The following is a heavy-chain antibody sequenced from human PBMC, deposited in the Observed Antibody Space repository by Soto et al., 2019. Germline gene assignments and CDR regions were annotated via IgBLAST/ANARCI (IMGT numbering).Heavy chain of an antibody. CDR2: ISAGGGGT. D-gene: IGHD3-16*02. J-gene: IGHJ6*02. CDR3: ARDDRTYYYYGMDV. CDR1: GFTLTRSA. Sequence: LRLSCAGSGFTLTRSAVSWVRQAPGKGLEWVSGISAGGGGTYYADSVKGRFTISRDVAKNTVYLQMNSLRAEDTAVYYCARDDRTYYYYGMDVWGQGTTVTVSS. V-gene: IGHV3-23*01.